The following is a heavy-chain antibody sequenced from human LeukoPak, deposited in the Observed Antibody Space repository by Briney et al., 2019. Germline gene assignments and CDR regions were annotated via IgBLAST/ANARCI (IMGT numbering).Heavy chain of an antibody. Sequence: ASVKVSCKASGYTFTGYYMHRVRQAPGQGLEWMGWINPNSGGTNYAQKFQGRVTMTRDTSISTAYMELSRLRSDDTAVYYCARDPRRVYYDFWSGYTDWGQGTLVTVSS. D-gene: IGHD3-3*01. J-gene: IGHJ4*02. CDR1: GYTFTGYY. CDR3: ARDPRRVYYDFWSGYTD. V-gene: IGHV1-2*02. CDR2: INPNSGGT.